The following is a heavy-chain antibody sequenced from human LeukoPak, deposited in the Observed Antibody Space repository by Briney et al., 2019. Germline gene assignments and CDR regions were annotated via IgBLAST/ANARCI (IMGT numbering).Heavy chain of an antibody. Sequence: SETLSLTCTISGGSVSDYYWSWIRQSPGKGLEWIGYIYYTGSTTYNPSLKSRVTISADTSKNQFSLRLSSVTAADTAVYYCASRKLGNDYWGQGTLVTVSS. V-gene: IGHV4-59*02. CDR3: ASRKLGNDY. D-gene: IGHD7-27*01. CDR1: GGSVSDYY. J-gene: IGHJ4*02. CDR2: IYYTGST.